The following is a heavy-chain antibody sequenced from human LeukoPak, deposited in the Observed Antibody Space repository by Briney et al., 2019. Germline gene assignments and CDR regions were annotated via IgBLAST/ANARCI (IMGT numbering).Heavy chain of an antibody. CDR3: ARASYYDFWSGYYGPDAFDI. D-gene: IGHD3-3*01. J-gene: IGHJ3*02. CDR1: GGSFSGYY. Sequence: PSETLSLTCAVYGGSFSGYYWSWIRQPPGKGLEWNGEIDHSGSTNYNPSLKSRVTISVDTSKNQFSLKLSSVTAADTAVYYCARASYYDFWSGYYGPDAFDIWGQGTMVTVSS. V-gene: IGHV4-34*01. CDR2: IDHSGST.